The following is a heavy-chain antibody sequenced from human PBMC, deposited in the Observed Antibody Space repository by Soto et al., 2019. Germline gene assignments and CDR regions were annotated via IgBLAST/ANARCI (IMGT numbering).Heavy chain of an antibody. CDR1: GFTFSGSA. Sequence: EVQLVESGGGLVQPGGSLTLSCAASGFTFSGSAMHWVRQASGKGLEWVGRIRSKANSYATAYAASVKGRFTISRDDSKSTAYLQMNSMKTEDTAVYYCTNDAFDIWGQGTMVTVSS. CDR2: IRSKANSYAT. CDR3: TNDAFDI. J-gene: IGHJ3*02. V-gene: IGHV3-73*02.